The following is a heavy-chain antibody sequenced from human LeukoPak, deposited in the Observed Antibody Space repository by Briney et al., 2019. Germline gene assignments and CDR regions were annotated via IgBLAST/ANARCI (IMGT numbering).Heavy chain of an antibody. Sequence: GGSLRLSCAASGFTFTTFGIHWVRQAPGKGLEWVAAISPHGDIEYYTDSVKGRFTISRDNSKNMIYLRMNGLRGEDSAVYYCAKINNNDDYWGQGNLVTVSS. CDR1: GFTFTTFG. J-gene: IGHJ4*02. CDR3: AKINNNDDY. CDR2: ISPHGDIE. V-gene: IGHV3-30*18. D-gene: IGHD1/OR15-1a*01.